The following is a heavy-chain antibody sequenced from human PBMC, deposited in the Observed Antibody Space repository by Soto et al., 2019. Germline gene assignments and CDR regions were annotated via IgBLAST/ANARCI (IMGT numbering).Heavy chain of an antibody. CDR2: IHNSGST. D-gene: IGHD3-10*01. CDR1: VGSMTGHHYY. V-gene: IGHV4-30-4*01. CDR3: ARGEVRGPFDI. J-gene: IGHJ3*02. Sequence: SETRSRTWTVSVGSMTGHHYYWIGIRQPPGKVLEWIGYIHNSGSTYYNPSLKSRLTISSDMSKNQFSLRLNSVTAADTALYFCARGEVRGPFDIWGQGTKVTVSS.